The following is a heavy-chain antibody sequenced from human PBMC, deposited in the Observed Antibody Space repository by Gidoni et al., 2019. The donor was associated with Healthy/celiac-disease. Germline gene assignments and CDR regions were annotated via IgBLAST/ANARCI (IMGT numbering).Heavy chain of an antibody. V-gene: IGHV1-69*01. CDR3: ERAHYDILTHYYYYYMDV. D-gene: IGHD3-9*01. J-gene: IGHJ6*03. CDR1: GGTFSSYA. CDR2: IIPIFGTA. Sequence: QVQLVQSGAAVTKPGSSVKVSCKASGGTFSSYAISWVRQAPGQGLEWMGGIIPIFGTANYAQKFQGRVTITADESTSTAYMERSSLRSEDTAVYYCERAHYDILTHYYYYYMDVWGKGTTVTVSS.